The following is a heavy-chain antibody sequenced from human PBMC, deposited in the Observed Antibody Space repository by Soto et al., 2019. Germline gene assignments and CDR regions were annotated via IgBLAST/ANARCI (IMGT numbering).Heavy chain of an antibody. V-gene: IGHV4-59*01. J-gene: IGHJ4*02. CDR2: IYYLGST. CDR1: GGSMSEYF. CDR3: ARDGYDGSGSPYPAY. Sequence: SETLSLTCSVSGGSMSEYFWSWIRQSPGKGLEWIGYIYYLGSTDFNPSLKSRVTISVDTSKRQFSLRLTSVTAADTAVYYCARDGYDGSGSPYPAYWGPGTQVTVSS. D-gene: IGHD3-10*01.